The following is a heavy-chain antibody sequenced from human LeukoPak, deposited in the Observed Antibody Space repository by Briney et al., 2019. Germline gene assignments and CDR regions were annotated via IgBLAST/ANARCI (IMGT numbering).Heavy chain of an antibody. CDR2: INPNSGGT. D-gene: IGHD2-15*01. Sequence: ASVKVSRKASGYTFTGYYMHWVRQAPGQGLEWMGWINPNSGGTNYAQKFQGWVTMTRDTSISTAYMELSRLRSDDTAVYYCARGSKVVANNWFDPWGQGTLVTVSS. V-gene: IGHV1-2*04. J-gene: IGHJ5*02. CDR1: GYTFTGYY. CDR3: ARGSKVVANNWFDP.